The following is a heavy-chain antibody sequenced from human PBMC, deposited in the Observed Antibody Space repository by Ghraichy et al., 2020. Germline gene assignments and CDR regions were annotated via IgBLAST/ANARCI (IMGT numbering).Heavy chain of an antibody. CDR2: ILSNSGII. V-gene: IGHV3-48*02. J-gene: IGHJ4*02. CDR1: GFSFSNYA. Sequence: ETLSLTCAASGFSFSNYAMNWVRQAPGKGLEWVSFILSNSGIINYADSVKGRFTTSRDNAKNSLYLQMNSLRDEDTAIYYCARDSSGWYRGAPPHYFDYWGQGTLVTVSS. CDR3: ARDSSGWYRGAPPHYFDY. D-gene: IGHD6-19*01.